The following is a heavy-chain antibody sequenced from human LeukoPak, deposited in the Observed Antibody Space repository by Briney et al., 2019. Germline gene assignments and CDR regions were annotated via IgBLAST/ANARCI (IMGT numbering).Heavy chain of an antibody. Sequence: TSETLSLTCAVYGGSFSGYYWSWIRQPPGKGLEWIGEINHSGSTNYNPSLKSRVTISVDTSKNQFSLKLSSVTAADTAVYYCARGVVVVPALFLYYFDSGGRETLATFS. J-gene: IGHJ4*02. D-gene: IGHD2-2*01. CDR3: ARGVVVVPALFLYYFDS. CDR2: INHSGST. CDR1: GGSFSGYY. V-gene: IGHV4-34*01.